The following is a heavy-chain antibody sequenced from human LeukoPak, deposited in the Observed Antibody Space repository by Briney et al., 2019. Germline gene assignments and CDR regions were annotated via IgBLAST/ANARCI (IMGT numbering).Heavy chain of an antibody. CDR3: ARGMGDSSSWYPFDY. Sequence: SGTLSLTCAVSGGSISSSNWWSWVRQPPGKGLEWIGEIYHSGSTNYNPSLKSRVTISVDKSKNQFSLKLSSVTAADTAVYYCARGMGDSSSWYPFDYWGQGTLVTVSS. D-gene: IGHD6-13*01. CDR2: IYHSGST. J-gene: IGHJ4*02. CDR1: GGSISSSNW. V-gene: IGHV4-4*02.